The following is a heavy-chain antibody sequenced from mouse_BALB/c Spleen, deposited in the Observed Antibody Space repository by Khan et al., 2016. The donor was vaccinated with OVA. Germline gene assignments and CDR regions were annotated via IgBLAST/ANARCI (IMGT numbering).Heavy chain of an antibody. D-gene: IGHD2-1*01. V-gene: IGHV1S132*01. CDR2: IFPGTGTT. J-gene: IGHJ3*01. Sequence: QVQLQQSGAELVKPGASVKLSCKTSGYTFTSYWIQWVKQRPGQGLGWIGQIFPGTGTTYYNENFKGKATLTVDTSSNTAYMQFSSLTSEDSAVYFCARGYFGNYEFAYWGQGTLVTASP. CDR3: ARGYFGNYEFAY. CDR1: GYTFTSYW.